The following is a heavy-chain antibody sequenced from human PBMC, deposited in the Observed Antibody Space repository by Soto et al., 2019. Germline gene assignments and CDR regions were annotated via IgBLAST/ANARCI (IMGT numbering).Heavy chain of an antibody. CDR2: IGGAGAYT. V-gene: IGHV3-23*01. D-gene: IGHD6-19*01. Sequence: GGSLRLSCAASGLTFSSYAMSWVRQAAGKGLEWVSAIGGAGAYTSYADSVKGRFTISRDNSENTLYLQMNSLRAEDTALYYCANSAQATAVAGRSFDYWRPGIPAPVSS. CDR1: GLTFSSYA. J-gene: IGHJ4*02. CDR3: ANSAQATAVAGRSFDY.